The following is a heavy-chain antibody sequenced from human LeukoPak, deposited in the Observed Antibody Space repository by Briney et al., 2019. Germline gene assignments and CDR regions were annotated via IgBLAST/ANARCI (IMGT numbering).Heavy chain of an antibody. CDR3: AKEAPLPYYYGMDV. CDR2: ISGSGGST. J-gene: IGHJ6*02. V-gene: IGHV3-23*01. Sequence: HPGGSLRLSCAASGFTFSNSWMHWVRQAPGKGLEWVSAISGSGGSTYYADSVKGRFTISRDNSKNTLYLQMNSLRAEDTAVYYCAKEAPLPYYYGMDVWGQGTTVTVSS. CDR1: GFTFSNSW.